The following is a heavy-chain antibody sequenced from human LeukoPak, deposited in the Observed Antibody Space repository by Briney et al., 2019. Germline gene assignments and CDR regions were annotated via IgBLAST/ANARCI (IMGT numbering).Heavy chain of an antibody. D-gene: IGHD3-10*01. Sequence: PGGSLRLSCAASGFTFSRYAMNWVRQAPGKGLEWVSAISGSGGSSSTYYADSVKGRFTISRDNSKNTLYLQMNSLRAEDTAVYYCAKVGPRPGVKYYYGSGSYHYFDYWGQGTLVTVSS. CDR2: ISGSGGSSST. V-gene: IGHV3-23*01. CDR3: AKVGPRPGVKYYYGSGSYHYFDY. CDR1: GFTFSRYA. J-gene: IGHJ4*02.